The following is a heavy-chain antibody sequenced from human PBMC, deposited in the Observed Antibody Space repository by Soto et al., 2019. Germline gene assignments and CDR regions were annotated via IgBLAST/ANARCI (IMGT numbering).Heavy chain of an antibody. V-gene: IGHV1-2*02. CDR2: ISPNSGGT. CDR3: GKGRSGDVGVFY. J-gene: IGHJ4*02. D-gene: IGHD1-26*01. Sequence: QVQQVQSGAEVKKSGASVKISCKASGYSFTGYYIHWVRQAPGQGFEWMGEISPNSGGTKYAQKFQGRVTMTRDTSITTVYMDLSNLSPDDTAVYYCGKGRSGDVGVFYWGQGTLVTVYS. CDR1: GYSFTGYY.